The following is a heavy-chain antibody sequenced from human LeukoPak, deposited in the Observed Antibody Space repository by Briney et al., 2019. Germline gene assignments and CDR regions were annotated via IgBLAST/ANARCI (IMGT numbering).Heavy chain of an antibody. J-gene: IGHJ6*03. V-gene: IGHV3-30*03. CDR1: GFTFSSYG. Sequence: GRSLRLSCAASGFTFSSYGMHWVRQAPGKGLEWVAVISYDGSNKYYADSVKGRFTISRDNSKNTLYLQMNSLRAEDTAVYYCAREVGYCSGGSCAMDVWGKGTTVTVSS. CDR2: ISYDGSNK. D-gene: IGHD2-15*01. CDR3: AREVGYCSGGSCAMDV.